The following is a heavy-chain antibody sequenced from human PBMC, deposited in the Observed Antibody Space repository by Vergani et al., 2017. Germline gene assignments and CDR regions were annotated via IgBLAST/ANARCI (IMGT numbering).Heavy chain of an antibody. J-gene: IGHJ4*02. Sequence: QVQLVQSGAEVKKPGASVKVSCKASGYTFTSYDINWVRQATGQGLEWMGWMNPNSGNTGYAQKFQGRVTITRNTSISTAYMELSSLRSEATAVYYCARDLGDIVATTPGADYFDYWGQGTLVTVSS. V-gene: IGHV1-8*03. CDR3: ARDLGDIVATTPGADYFDY. CDR2: MNPNSGNT. CDR1: GYTFTSYD. D-gene: IGHD5-12*01.